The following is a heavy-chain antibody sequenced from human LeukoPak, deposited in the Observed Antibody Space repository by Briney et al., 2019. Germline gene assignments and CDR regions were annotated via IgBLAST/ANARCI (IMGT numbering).Heavy chain of an antibody. CDR2: IYGGGTT. CDR3: ARDQHSNSNFFYYGMDV. CDR1: GFTVSSNY. V-gene: IGHV3-53*01. J-gene: IGHJ6*02. Sequence: GGSLRLSCAASGFTVSSNYMSWVRQAPGKGLEWVSVIYGGGTTYYADSVKGRFTISRDNSKNTLYLQMNSLKVEDTAVYYCARDQHSNSNFFYYGMDVWGQGTTVTVSS. D-gene: IGHD4-11*01.